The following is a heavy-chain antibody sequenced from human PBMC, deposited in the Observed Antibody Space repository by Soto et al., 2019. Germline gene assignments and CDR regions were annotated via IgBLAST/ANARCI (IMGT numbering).Heavy chain of an antibody. J-gene: IGHJ3*02. D-gene: IGHD6-19*01. V-gene: IGHV4-31*03. CDR1: GGPISSGGYY. CDR2: IYYSGST. Sequence: KPSETLSLTCTVSGGPISSGGYYWSWIRQHPGKGLEWIGYIYYSGSTYYNPSLKSRVTISVDTSKNQFSLKLSSVTAADTAVYYCARYPYSSGTGAFDIWGQGTMVTVSS. CDR3: ARYPYSSGTGAFDI.